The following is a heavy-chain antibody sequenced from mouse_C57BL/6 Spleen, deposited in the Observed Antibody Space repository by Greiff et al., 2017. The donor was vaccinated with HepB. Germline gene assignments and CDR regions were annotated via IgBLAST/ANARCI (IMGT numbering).Heavy chain of an antibody. Sequence: VQLQQSGPELVKPGASVKMSCKASGYTFTDYNMHWVKQSHGKSLEWIGYINPNNGGTSYNQKFKGTATLTVNKSSSTAYMELRSLTSEDSAVYYCARSSYGNYFDYWGQGTTLTVSS. CDR1: GYTFTDYN. CDR2: INPNNGGT. CDR3: ARSSYGNYFDY. V-gene: IGHV1-22*01. J-gene: IGHJ2*01. D-gene: IGHD2-1*01.